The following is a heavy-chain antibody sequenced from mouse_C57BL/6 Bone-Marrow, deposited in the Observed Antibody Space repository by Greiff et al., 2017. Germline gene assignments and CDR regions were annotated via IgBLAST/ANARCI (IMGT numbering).Heavy chain of an antibody. J-gene: IGHJ4*01. CDR3: RQLRPSYAMDY. CDR1: GYTFTSYW. D-gene: IGHD3-2*02. CDR2: IDPSDSYT. V-gene: IGHV1-50*01. Sequence: QVQLQQPGAELVKPGASVKLSCKASGYTFTSYWMQWVKQRPGQGLEWIGEIDPSDSYTNYNQKFKGKATLTVDTSSSTAYMQLSSLTSEDSAVYYCRQLRPSYAMDYWGQGTSVTVSS.